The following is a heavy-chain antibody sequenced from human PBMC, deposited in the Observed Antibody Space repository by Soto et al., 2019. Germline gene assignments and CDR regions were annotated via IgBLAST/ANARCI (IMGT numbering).Heavy chain of an antibody. Sequence: SETLSLTCAVYGGSFSGYYWSWIRQPPGKGLEWIGEINHSGSTNYNPSLKSRVTISVDTSKNQFSLKLSSVTAADTAVYYCARGLTYYYDSSGYQDYWGQGTLVTVSS. V-gene: IGHV4-34*01. J-gene: IGHJ4*02. CDR2: INHSGST. D-gene: IGHD3-22*01. CDR3: ARGLTYYYDSSGYQDY. CDR1: GGSFSGYY.